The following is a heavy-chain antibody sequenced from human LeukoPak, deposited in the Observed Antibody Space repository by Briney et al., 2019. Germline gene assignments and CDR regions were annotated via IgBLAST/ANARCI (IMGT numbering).Heavy chain of an antibody. Sequence: PGGSLRLSCAASGFTFSNYAMHWVRQVPGEGLEWVAFIRYDGSNKYYADSVKGRFTISRDNSKNTLYLQMNSLRAEDAAVYYCAKDTRGDYGWDFDYWGQGTLITVSS. J-gene: IGHJ4*02. V-gene: IGHV3-30*02. CDR2: IRYDGSNK. CDR3: AKDTRGDYGWDFDY. CDR1: GFTFSNYA. D-gene: IGHD3-10*01.